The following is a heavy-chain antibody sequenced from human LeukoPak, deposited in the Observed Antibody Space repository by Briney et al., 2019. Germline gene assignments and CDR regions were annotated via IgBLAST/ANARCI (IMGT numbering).Heavy chain of an antibody. CDR3: ARGAEYYAIWRGYAGYSDY. V-gene: IGHV4-38-2*02. Sequence: SETLSLTCTVSGYSISSGYYWGWIRQPPGKGLEWVGSIYHRGSTYYNPSLRSRVTTSLDRSKKKFSLKLTSVTAADTAVYFCARGAEYYAIWRGYAGYSDYWGQGISVTVSS. J-gene: IGHJ4*02. D-gene: IGHD3-3*01. CDR1: GYSISSGYY. CDR2: IYHRGST.